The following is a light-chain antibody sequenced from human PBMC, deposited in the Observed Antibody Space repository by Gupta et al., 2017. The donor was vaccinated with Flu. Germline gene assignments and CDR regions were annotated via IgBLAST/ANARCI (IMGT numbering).Light chain of an antibody. V-gene: IGKV4-1*01. Sequence: DIVMTQSPDSLAVSLGERATINCKSSQSVLKSSNNKSSLAWYQQKPGQPPKLLIYWASTRESGVPDRFSGRGSGTDSTLTIISLQAEDVAVYYCHQYYGARRTFGQGTKVEIK. CDR3: HQYYGARRT. CDR1: QSVLKSSNNKSS. J-gene: IGKJ1*01. CDR2: WAS.